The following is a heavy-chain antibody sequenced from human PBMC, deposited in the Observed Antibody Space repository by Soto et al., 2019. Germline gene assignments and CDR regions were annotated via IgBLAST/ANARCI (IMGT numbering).Heavy chain of an antibody. CDR2: ISYDGSNK. J-gene: IGHJ2*01. D-gene: IGHD4-17*01. V-gene: IGHV3-30-3*01. Sequence: QVQLVESGGGVVQPGRSLRLSCAASGFTFSSYAMHWVRQAPGTGLEWVAVISYDGSNKYYADSVKGRFTISRDNSKNTLYLHMNSLRAEDTAVYYCARDSDGDYADWYFDLWGRGTLVTVSS. CDR3: ARDSDGDYADWYFDL. CDR1: GFTFSSYA.